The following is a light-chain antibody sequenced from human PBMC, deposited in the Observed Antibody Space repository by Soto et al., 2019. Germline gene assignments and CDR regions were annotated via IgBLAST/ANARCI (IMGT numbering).Light chain of an antibody. CDR2: DTS. Sequence: PGERATLSCRASQRLGRRYLAWYQQKPGQGPMLLIYDTSERASDIPDRFSGSGSGTDFTLTISRLVPEDFAVYYCQCQGTFGGGTKVEIK. CDR3: QCQGT. J-gene: IGKJ4*01. CDR1: QRLGRRY. V-gene: IGKV3-20*01.